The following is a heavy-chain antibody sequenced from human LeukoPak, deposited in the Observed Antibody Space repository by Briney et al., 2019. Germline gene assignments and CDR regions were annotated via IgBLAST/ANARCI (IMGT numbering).Heavy chain of an antibody. J-gene: IGHJ3*02. D-gene: IGHD2-2*01. CDR1: GGSVSSYY. CDR3: ARARYANAWYAFDI. V-gene: IGHV4-59*02. Sequence: SETLSLTCTVSGGSVSSYYWSWIRRPPGRGLEWIAYLSHSGSSDSNPSLTSRVTALVDTSKNQFSLKLTSVTAADTAVYYCARARYANAWYAFDIWGHGTMVTVSS. CDR2: LSHSGSS.